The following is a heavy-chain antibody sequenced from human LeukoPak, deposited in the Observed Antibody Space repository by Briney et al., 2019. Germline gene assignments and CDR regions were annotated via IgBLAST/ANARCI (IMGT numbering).Heavy chain of an antibody. V-gene: IGHV4-59*01. J-gene: IGHJ4*02. Sequence: SETLSLTCTVSGGSISSYYWSWIRQPPGKGLEWIGYIYYCGSTNYNPSLKSRVTISVDTSKNQFSLKLSSVTAADTAVYYCARSLLPAAMPYFDYWGQGTLVTVSS. CDR1: GGSISSYY. D-gene: IGHD2-2*01. CDR3: ARSLLPAAMPYFDY. CDR2: IYYCGST.